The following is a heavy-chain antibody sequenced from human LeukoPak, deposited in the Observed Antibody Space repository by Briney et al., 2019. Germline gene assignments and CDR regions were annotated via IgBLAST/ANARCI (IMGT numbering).Heavy chain of an antibody. CDR1: GFTFSSYA. J-gene: IGHJ3*02. Sequence: PGGSLRLSCAASGFTFSSYAMSWVRQAPGKGLEWVSAISGSGGSTYYADSVKGRFTISRDNSKNTLYLQMNSLRAEDTAVYYCAKGRGGRYYDSSGPQSDAFDIWGQGTMDTVSS. CDR2: ISGSGGST. CDR3: AKGRGGRYYDSSGPQSDAFDI. D-gene: IGHD3-22*01. V-gene: IGHV3-23*01.